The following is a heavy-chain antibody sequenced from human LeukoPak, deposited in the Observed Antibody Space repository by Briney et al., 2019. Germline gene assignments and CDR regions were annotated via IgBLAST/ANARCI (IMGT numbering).Heavy chain of an antibody. Sequence: PGGSLRLSCAASGFTVSSNYMSWVRQAPGKGLEWVSVIYSGGSTYYADSVKGRFTISRDNSKNTLYLQMNSLRAEDTAVYYCARTPVVAAMYWFDAWGQGTLVTVSS. V-gene: IGHV3-66*01. CDR3: ARTPVVAAMYWFDA. CDR2: IYSGGST. CDR1: GFTVSSNY. J-gene: IGHJ5*02. D-gene: IGHD2-15*01.